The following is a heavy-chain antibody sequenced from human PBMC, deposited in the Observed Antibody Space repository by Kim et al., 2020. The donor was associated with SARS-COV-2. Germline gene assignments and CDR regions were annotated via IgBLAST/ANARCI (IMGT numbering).Heavy chain of an antibody. V-gene: IGHV1-2*02. CDR2: INPNSGGT. D-gene: IGHD5-12*01. CDR3: ARGRDGYNPIDY. J-gene: IGHJ4*02. CDR1: GYTFTGYY. Sequence: ASVKVSCKASGYTFTGYYLHWVRQAPGQGLEWMGWINPNSGGTKYTQRFQGRVTMTRDTSISTAYMELSRLRSDDTAVYYCARGRDGYNPIDYWGQGTLVTVSS.